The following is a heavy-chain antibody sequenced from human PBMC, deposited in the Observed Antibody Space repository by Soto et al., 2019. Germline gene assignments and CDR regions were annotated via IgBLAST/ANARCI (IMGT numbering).Heavy chain of an antibody. J-gene: IGHJ4*02. Sequence: EVQLLESGGGLVQPGGSLRLPCAASGFTFSSYAMSWVRQAPGKGLEWVSAISGSGGSTYYADSVKGRFTISRDNSENSLYLQMNSLRAEDTAVYYCARRARSGYYGSIGGRGRGYYFDYWGQGTLVTVSS. D-gene: IGHD3-22*01. CDR2: ISGSGGST. CDR1: GFTFSSYA. CDR3: ARRARSGYYGSIGGRGRGYYFDY. V-gene: IGHV3-23*01.